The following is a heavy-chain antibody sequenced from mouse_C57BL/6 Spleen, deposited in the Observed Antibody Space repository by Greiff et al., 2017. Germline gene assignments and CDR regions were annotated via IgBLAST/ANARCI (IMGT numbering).Heavy chain of an antibody. CDR2: IDPSDSET. Sequence: QVHVKQPGAELVRPGSSVKLSCKASGYTFTSYWMHWVKQRPIQGLEWIGNIDPSDSETHYNQKFKDKATLTVDKSSSTAYMQLSSLTSEDSAVYYCARSDSSGYLDYWGQGTSVTVSS. CDR3: ARSDSSGYLDY. D-gene: IGHD3-2*02. CDR1: GYTFTSYW. J-gene: IGHJ4*01. V-gene: IGHV1-52*01.